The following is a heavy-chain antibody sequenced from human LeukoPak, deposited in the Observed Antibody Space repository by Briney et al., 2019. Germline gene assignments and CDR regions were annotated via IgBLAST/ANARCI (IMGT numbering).Heavy chain of an antibody. V-gene: IGHV3-21*01. CDR1: GFTFSSYS. D-gene: IGHD6-13*01. J-gene: IGHJ4*02. CDR3: ARGGAAAGTPPTGY. CDR2: ISGSSSYI. Sequence: GGSLRLSCAASGFTFSSYSMNWVRQAPGKGLEWVSSISGSSSYIYYADSVKGRFTISRDNAKNSLYLQMNSLRAEDTAVYYCARGGAAAGTPPTGYWGQGTLVTVSP.